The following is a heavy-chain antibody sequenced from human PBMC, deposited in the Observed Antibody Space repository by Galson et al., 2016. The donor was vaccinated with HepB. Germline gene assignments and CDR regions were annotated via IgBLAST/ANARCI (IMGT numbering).Heavy chain of an antibody. D-gene: IGHD1-26*01. CDR2: IYSEGNT. J-gene: IGHJ6*02. Sequence: SLRLSCAASGLSVGNSYMCWVRQAPGKGLDWVSTIYSEGNTYYADSVKGRFTISKDSSKNTLYLQMSSLRAEDTAVYYCARDNSEVYYYAMDVWGQGTTVTVSS. V-gene: IGHV3-53*01. CDR3: ARDNSEVYYYAMDV. CDR1: GLSVGNSY.